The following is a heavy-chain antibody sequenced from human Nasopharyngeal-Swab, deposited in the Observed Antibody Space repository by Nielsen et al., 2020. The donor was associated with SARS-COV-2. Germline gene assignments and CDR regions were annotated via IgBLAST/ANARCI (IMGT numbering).Heavy chain of an antibody. J-gene: IGHJ6*02. D-gene: IGHD6-19*01. Sequence: VRQAPGKGLEWVGRIKSKTDGGTTDYAAPVKGRFTISRDDSKNTLYLQMNSLRAEDTAVYYCARLAVAGTPYYYYGMDVWGQGTTVTVSS. CDR3: ARLAVAGTPYYYYGMDV. V-gene: IGHV3-15*01. CDR2: IKSKTDGGTT.